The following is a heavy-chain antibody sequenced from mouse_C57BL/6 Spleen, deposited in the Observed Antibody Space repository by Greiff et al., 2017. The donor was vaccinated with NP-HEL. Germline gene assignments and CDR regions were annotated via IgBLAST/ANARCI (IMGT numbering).Heavy chain of an antibody. CDR3: ARGHYGSTPWFAY. D-gene: IGHD1-1*01. J-gene: IGHJ3*01. V-gene: IGHV1-81*01. CDR2: IYPRSGNT. Sequence: QVQLKESGAELARPGASVKLSCKASGYTFTSYGISWVKQRTGQGLEWIGEIYPRSGNTYYNEKFKGKATLTADKSSSTAYMELRSLTSEDSAVYFCARGHYGSTPWFAYWGQGTLVTVSA. CDR1: GYTFTSYG.